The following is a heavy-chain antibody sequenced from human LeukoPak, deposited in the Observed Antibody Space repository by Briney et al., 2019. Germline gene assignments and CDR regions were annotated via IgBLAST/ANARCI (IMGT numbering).Heavy chain of an antibody. CDR3: ARDTEDYYMDV. J-gene: IGHJ6*03. V-gene: IGHV4-39*07. CDR1: GGSISTSNYY. Sequence: PSETLSLTCTVSGGSISTSNYYWGWIRQPPGKGLEWIGNIFYSGSTYYSPSLKSRVTISVDTSKNQFSLKLSSVTAADTAVYYCARDTEDYYMDVWGKGTTVTVSS. CDR2: IFYSGST.